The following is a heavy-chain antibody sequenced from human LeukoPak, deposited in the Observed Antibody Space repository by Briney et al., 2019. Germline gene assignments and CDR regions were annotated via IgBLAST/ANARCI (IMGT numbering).Heavy chain of an antibody. J-gene: IGHJ4*02. D-gene: IGHD3-10*01. CDR1: GGTFSSYA. Sequence: ASVKVSCKASGGTFSSYAISWVRQAPGQGLEWMGWINPNSGGTNYAQKFQGWVTMTRDTSISTAYMELSRLRSDDTAVYYCARWAATYGSGSPSGDYWGQGTLVTVSS. CDR3: ARWAATYGSGSPSGDY. CDR2: INPNSGGT. V-gene: IGHV1-2*04.